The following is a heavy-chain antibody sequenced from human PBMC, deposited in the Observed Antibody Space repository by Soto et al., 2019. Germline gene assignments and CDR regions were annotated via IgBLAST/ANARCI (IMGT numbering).Heavy chain of an antibody. J-gene: IGHJ4*02. CDR2: IYPGDSDT. D-gene: IGHD1-1*01. Sequence: PGESLNISCNVSGYRVTSDLIGWVRQMPGKGLEWMGIIYPGDSDTRYSPSFQGQVTISADKSISTAYLQWSSLKASDTAMYYCARLEGGATTNKIDYWGQGTLVTVSS. CDR3: ARLEGGATTNKIDY. CDR1: GYRVTSDL. V-gene: IGHV5-51*01.